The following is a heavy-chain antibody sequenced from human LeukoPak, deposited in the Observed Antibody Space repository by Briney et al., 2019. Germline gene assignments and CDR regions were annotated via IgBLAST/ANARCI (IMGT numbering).Heavy chain of an antibody. D-gene: IGHD5-18*01. CDR2: ISGSGGTT. J-gene: IGHJ4*02. V-gene: IGHV3-23*01. CDR1: GFTFSNYV. Sequence: GGSLRLSCAASGFTFSNYVMSWVRQAPGKGLEWVSSISGSGGTTYYADSVKGRFTISRDSSKNTLYLQMDSLRAEDTAVYYCAKWGGNTALTRHFDYWGQGTLVTVSS. CDR3: AKWGGNTALTRHFDY.